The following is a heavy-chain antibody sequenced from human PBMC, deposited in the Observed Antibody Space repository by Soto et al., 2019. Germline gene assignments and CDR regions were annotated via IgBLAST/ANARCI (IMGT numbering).Heavy chain of an antibody. CDR3: ARYCSGGSCPSGMDV. CDR2: ISSSSSYI. CDR1: GFTFSSYS. J-gene: IGHJ6*02. D-gene: IGHD2-15*01. Sequence: GGSLRLSCAASGFTFSSYSMNWVRQAPGKGLEWVSSISSSSSYIYYADSVKGRFTISRDNAKNSLYLQMNSLRAEDTAVYYCARYCSGGSCPSGMDVWGQGTTVTVSS. V-gene: IGHV3-21*01.